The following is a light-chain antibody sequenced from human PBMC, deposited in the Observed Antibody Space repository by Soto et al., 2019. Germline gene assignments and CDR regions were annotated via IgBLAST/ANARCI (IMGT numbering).Light chain of an antibody. J-gene: IGLJ1*01. CDR1: SSNIGAGYD. CDR2: GNS. Sequence: QAVLTQPPSVSGAPGQRVTISCTGSSSNIGAGYDVHWYQQLPGTAPKLLIYGNSNRPSGVPDRFSGSKSGTSASLTISGLQAEDEADYYCSSYTSSSTPNYVFGTGTKVTVL. CDR3: SSYTSSSTPNYV. V-gene: IGLV1-40*01.